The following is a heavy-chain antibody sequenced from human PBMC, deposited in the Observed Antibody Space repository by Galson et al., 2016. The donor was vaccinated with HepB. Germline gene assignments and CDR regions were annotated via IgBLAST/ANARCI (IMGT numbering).Heavy chain of an antibody. J-gene: IGHJ4*02. D-gene: IGHD3-10*01. CDR2: ISSAAYSGTQ. CDR1: GFTFGEYA. Sequence: SLRLSCATSGFTFGEYAMSWFRLAPGKGLEWVAVISSAAYSGTQDYAASVKGRFIISRDHSKGVAYLQMDSLNTEDTAVYSCTRDRGNSAFLRGDYWGQGTLVTVSS. CDR3: TRDRGNSAFLRGDY. V-gene: IGHV3-49*03.